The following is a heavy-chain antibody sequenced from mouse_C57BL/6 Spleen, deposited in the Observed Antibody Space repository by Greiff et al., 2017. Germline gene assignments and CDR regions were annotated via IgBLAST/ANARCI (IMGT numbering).Heavy chain of an antibody. V-gene: IGHV1-42*01. CDR3: AIYYGNEWFAY. CDR1: GYSFTGYY. Sequence: EVQLQQSGPELVKPGASVKISCKASGYSFTGYYMNWVKQSPEKSLEWIGEINPSTGGTTYNQKFKAKATLTVDKSSSTAYMQLKSLTSEDSAVYYCAIYYGNEWFAYWGQGTLVTVSA. D-gene: IGHD2-1*01. J-gene: IGHJ3*01. CDR2: INPSTGGT.